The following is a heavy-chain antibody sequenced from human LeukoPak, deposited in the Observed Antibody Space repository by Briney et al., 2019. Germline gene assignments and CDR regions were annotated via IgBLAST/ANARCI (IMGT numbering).Heavy chain of an antibody. Sequence: GGSLRLSCVASGFSFSSYSVNWVRQAPGKGLEWVAIISNDGSRKYYAHSVEGRFTISRDNSKNTLYLQMDSLRAEDTAVYYCARDRAWNYFDYWGQGTLVTVSS. CDR2: ISNDGSRK. V-gene: IGHV3-30*03. CDR1: GFSFSSYS. CDR3: ARDRAWNYFDY. D-gene: IGHD3-3*01. J-gene: IGHJ4*02.